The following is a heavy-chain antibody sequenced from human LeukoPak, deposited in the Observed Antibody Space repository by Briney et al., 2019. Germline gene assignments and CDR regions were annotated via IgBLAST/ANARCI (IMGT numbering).Heavy chain of an antibody. Sequence: ASVKVSCKASGYTFTGYYIHWVRQAPGQGLEWMGWINPNSGGTNYAQRFQGRVTMTRGTSISTAYMDLSSLRSDDTAVYFCARGVGGPGYSYAYSDFWGQGTLVTVST. J-gene: IGHJ4*02. CDR3: ARGVGGPGYSYAYSDF. V-gene: IGHV1-2*02. CDR1: GYTFTGYY. D-gene: IGHD5-18*01. CDR2: INPNSGGT.